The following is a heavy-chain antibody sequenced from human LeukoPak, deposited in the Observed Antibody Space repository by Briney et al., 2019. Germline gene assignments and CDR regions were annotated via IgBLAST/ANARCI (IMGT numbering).Heavy chain of an antibody. CDR1: GGSISSYY. V-gene: IGHV4-4*07. Sequence: KPSETLSLTCTVSGGSISSYYWSWIRQPAGKGLEWIGSIYTSGSTNYNPSLKSRVTISVDKSKNQFSLKLSSVTAADTAVYYCARDLEYSISVRRYYYYYMDVWGKGTTVTVSS. D-gene: IGHD6-6*01. CDR2: IYTSGST. CDR3: ARDLEYSISVRRYYYYYMDV. J-gene: IGHJ6*03.